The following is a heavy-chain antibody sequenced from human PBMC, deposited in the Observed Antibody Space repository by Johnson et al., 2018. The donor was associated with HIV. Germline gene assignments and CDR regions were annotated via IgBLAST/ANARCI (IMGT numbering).Heavy chain of an antibody. Sequence: VQPMEPGGGLVQPGGSLRLSSPASRFTFSSYAMHWVRQAPGKGLEWVSVIYSGGSTYYADSVKGRFTISRDNSKNTLYLQMNSLRAEDTAVYYCAREANAFDIWGQGTMVTVSS. V-gene: IGHV3-66*01. J-gene: IGHJ3*02. CDR2: IYSGGST. CDR1: RFTFSSYA. CDR3: AREANAFDI.